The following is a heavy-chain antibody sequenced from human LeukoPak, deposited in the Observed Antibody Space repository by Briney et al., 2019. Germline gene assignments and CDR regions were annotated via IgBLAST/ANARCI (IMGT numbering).Heavy chain of an antibody. CDR3: ARHFTYYYDSNGYPRDGFDI. CDR2: MYYTGST. CDR1: GGSISGYY. D-gene: IGHD3-22*01. Sequence: PSETLSLTCTLSGGSISGYYWSWIRQSPGKGLVWIGYMYYTGSTNYNPSLKSRVTLSIDMSQNQFSLKLSSVTAADTALYYCARHFTYYYDSNGYPRDGFDIWGQGTTVTVSS. V-gene: IGHV4-59*08. J-gene: IGHJ3*02.